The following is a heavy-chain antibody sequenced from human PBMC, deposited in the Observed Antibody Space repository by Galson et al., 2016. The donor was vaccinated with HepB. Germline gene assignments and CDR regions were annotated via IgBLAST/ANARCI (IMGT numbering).Heavy chain of an antibody. CDR3: ARDTTFYYGSAD. Sequence: SLRLSCAASGFTFSSYSMNWVRQAPGKGLEWVSYISVYRTIYYADSVKGRFTISGDNSKNTLYLQMTGLRAEDTARYYCARDTTFYYGSADWGQGTLVAVSS. V-gene: IGHV3-48*04. CDR2: ISVYRTI. D-gene: IGHD3-10*01. J-gene: IGHJ4*02. CDR1: GFTFSSYS.